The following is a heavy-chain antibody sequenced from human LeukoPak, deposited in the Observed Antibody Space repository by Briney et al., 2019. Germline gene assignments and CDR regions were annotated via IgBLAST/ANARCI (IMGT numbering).Heavy chain of an antibody. CDR3: AREWGVVDY. J-gene: IGHJ4*02. Sequence: GGSLRLSCAASGFTFSSYSMNWVRQAPGKGLEWVSYISSSSSTIYYADSVEGRFTISRDNAKNSLYLQMNSLRAEDTAVYYCAREWGVVDYWGQGTLVTVSS. CDR2: ISSSSSTI. D-gene: IGHD3-10*01. CDR1: GFTFSSYS. V-gene: IGHV3-48*01.